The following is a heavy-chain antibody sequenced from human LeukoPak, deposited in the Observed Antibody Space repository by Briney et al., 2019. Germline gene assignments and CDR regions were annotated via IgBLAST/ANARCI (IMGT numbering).Heavy chain of an antibody. J-gene: IGHJ4*02. D-gene: IGHD6-19*01. CDR2: IRRKAYGGTT. Sequence: GGSPRLSCVASGFTFSAYWMSWVRQAPGKGLGWVGFIRRKAYGGTTEYAASVKGRFTISRDDSKSIAYLQMNSLKTEDTAVYYCTRDSPVAGTDYWGQGTLVTVSS. V-gene: IGHV3-49*04. CDR3: TRDSPVAGTDY. CDR1: GFTFSAYW.